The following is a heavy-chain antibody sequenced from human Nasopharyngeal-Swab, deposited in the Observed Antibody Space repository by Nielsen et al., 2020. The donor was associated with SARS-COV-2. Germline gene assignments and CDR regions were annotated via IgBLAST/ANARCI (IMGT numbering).Heavy chain of an antibody. D-gene: IGHD5-12*01. Sequence: SETLSLTCTVSGGSMSNYYWSWIRQPPGKGLEWIGYIYYSGGSNYNPALKSRVTISVDTSKNQFSLKLSSVTAADTAVYYCARDGWLRPDYYYYGMDVWGQGTTVTVSS. CDR1: GGSMSNYY. V-gene: IGHV4-59*12. J-gene: IGHJ6*02. CDR3: ARDGWLRPDYYYYGMDV. CDR2: IYYSGGS.